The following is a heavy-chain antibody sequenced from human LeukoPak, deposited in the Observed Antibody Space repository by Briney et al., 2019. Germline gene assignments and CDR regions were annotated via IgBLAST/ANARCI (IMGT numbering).Heavy chain of an antibody. J-gene: IGHJ5*02. V-gene: IGHV4-61*02. D-gene: IGHD3-10*01. Sequence: PSETLSLTCTVSGGSISSGSYYWSWIRQPAGKGLEWIGRIYTSGSTNYNPSLKSRVTISVDTSKNQFSLKLSSVTAADTAVYYCAREKPTYYGSGSYGFDPWGQGTLVTVSS. CDR2: IYTSGST. CDR1: GGSISSGSYY. CDR3: AREKPTYYGSGSYGFDP.